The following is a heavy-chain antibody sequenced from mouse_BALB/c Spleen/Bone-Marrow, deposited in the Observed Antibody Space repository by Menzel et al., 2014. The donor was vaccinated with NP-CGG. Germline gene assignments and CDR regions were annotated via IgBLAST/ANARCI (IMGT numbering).Heavy chain of an antibody. Sequence: EESGGRLVTPGTPLTLTCTVSGFSLSSSLMNWVRQAPGKGLEWIGSINGVIMTTYASWATGRFTISKTSSTTVDLKMTSPTTEDTATYFCGRGGDLWGQGTLVTVS. J-gene: IGHJ3*02. CDR3: GRGGDL. V-gene: IGHV5-6-5*01. CDR1: GFSLSSSL. D-gene: IGHD3-3*01. CDR2: INGVIMT.